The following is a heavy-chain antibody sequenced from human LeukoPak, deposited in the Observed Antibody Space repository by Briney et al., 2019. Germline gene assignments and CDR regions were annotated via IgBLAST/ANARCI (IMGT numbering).Heavy chain of an antibody. D-gene: IGHD2-2*01. CDR3: AKAGHCSSTSCLYYYYGMDV. CDR1: GFTFSSYG. J-gene: IGHJ6*02. CDR2: IRYDGSNK. Sequence: GGSLRLSCAASGFTFSSYGMHWVRQAPGKGLEWVAFIRYDGSNKYYADSVKGRFTISRDNSKNTLYLQMNSLRAEETAVYYCAKAGHCSSTSCLYYYYGMDVWGQGTTVTVSS. V-gene: IGHV3-30*02.